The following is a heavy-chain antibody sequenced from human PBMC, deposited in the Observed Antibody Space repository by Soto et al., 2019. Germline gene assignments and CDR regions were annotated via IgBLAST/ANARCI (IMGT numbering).Heavy chain of an antibody. J-gene: IGHJ2*01. CDR3: ARDGCSGGSCYSNNWYFDL. V-gene: IGHV4-31*03. CDR2: IYYSGST. D-gene: IGHD2-15*01. CDR1: GGSISSGGYY. Sequence: QVQLQESGPGLVKPSQTLSLTCTVSGGSISSGGYYWSWIRQHPGKGLEWIGYIYYSGSTYYNPSLMSRVTISVDTSTNQFSLKLSSVTAADTAVYYCARDGCSGGSCYSNNWYFDLWGRGTLVTVSS.